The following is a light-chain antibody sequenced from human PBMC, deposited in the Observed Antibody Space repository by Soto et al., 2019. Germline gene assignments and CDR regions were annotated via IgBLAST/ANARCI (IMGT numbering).Light chain of an antibody. V-gene: IGKV3-20*01. CDR1: QTVTSNY. CDR3: QQYLSLPVT. J-gene: IGKJ5*01. CDR2: GAS. Sequence: EIVLTQSPGTLSLSPGERATLSFRSSQTVTSNYLAWYQQKPGQAPRLLIYGASSRATDIPHRFSGSGSGTDFTLTISRLEPEDFALYYCQQYLSLPVTFGQGTRLE.